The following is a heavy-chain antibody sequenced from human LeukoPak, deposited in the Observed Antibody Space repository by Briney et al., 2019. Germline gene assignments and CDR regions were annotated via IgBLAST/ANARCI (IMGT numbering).Heavy chain of an antibody. CDR3: ARALSNYVDYHYYYYMDV. V-gene: IGHV3-20*04. Sequence: PGGSLSLSCAASGFTSDDYGMSWVRQAPGKGLGWVSGINWNGVSTIYVDSVKGRFTLSRDNAKNSLYLQMNSLRAEDTALYYCARALSNYVDYHYYYYMDVWGKGPAVTVSS. CDR2: INWNGVST. CDR1: GFTSDDYG. J-gene: IGHJ6*03. D-gene: IGHD4-11*01.